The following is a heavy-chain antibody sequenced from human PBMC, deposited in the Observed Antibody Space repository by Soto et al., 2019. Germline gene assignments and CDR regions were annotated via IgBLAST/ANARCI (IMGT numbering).Heavy chain of an antibody. D-gene: IGHD1-1*01. CDR1: GFAFSSNA. Sequence: PGGSLRLSCSASGFAFSSNAMSWVRQAPGKGLEWVSTVGTSGHDKYYAESVKGRFTISRDNAENTLQLQMSSLRAEDTALYYCAISLIAETTVDYWGPGTQVTVSS. J-gene: IGHJ4*02. CDR2: VGTSGHDK. CDR3: AISLIAETTVDY. V-gene: IGHV3-23*01.